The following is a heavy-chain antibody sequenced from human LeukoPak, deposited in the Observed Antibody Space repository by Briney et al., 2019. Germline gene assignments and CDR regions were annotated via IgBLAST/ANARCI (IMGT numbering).Heavy chain of an antibody. Sequence: PSETLSLTCTVSGGSVSSGTYYRTWIRQPPGKGLEWIGYIYYNGNTNYNPSLESRVTISADTSKNQFSLNLNSVTAADTAVYYCARYYYGSESYPQFDYWGQGTLVTVSS. D-gene: IGHD3-10*01. V-gene: IGHV4-61*01. CDR2: IYYNGNT. CDR3: ARYYYGSESYPQFDY. J-gene: IGHJ4*02. CDR1: GGSVSSGTYY.